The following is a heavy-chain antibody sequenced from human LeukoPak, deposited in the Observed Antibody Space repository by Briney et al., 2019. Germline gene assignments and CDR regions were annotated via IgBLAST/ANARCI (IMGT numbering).Heavy chain of an antibody. J-gene: IGHJ3*02. D-gene: IGHD3-9*01. CDR3: ARDVHVSWLRQAFDI. CDR2: IYSGSAT. V-gene: IGHV3-53*01. Sequence: GGSLRLSCAASGFTVSSNFMSWVRQAPGKGLEWVSVIYSGSATYYADSVKGRFTISRDNAKNSLYLQMNSLRAEDTAVYYCARDVHVSWLRQAFDIWGQGTMVTVSS. CDR1: GFTVSSNF.